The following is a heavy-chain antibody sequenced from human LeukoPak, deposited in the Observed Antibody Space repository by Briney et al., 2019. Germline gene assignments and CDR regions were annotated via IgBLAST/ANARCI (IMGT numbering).Heavy chain of an antibody. CDR1: GGTFSSYA. CDR3: ARAYSSGWYVGY. CDR2: IIPIFGTA. J-gene: IGHJ4*02. D-gene: IGHD6-19*01. Sequence: ASVKVSCKASGGTFSSYAISWVRQAPGQGLEWMGGIIPIFGTANYAQKFQGRVTITADKSTSTAYMELSSPRSEDTAVYYCARAYSSGWYVGYWGQGTLVTVSS. V-gene: IGHV1-69*06.